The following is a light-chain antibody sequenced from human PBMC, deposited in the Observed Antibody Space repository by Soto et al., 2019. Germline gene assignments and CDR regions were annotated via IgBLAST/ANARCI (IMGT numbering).Light chain of an antibody. V-gene: IGLV1-47*01. CDR2: RTD. CDR3: AAYTGNWNGPV. Sequence: QSALTQPPSVSGTPGQRASISCSGDSSTFANNYVHWYQQVPGAAPKLLMYRTDQRPSGVPERFSGSKSGTSASLTISGLRPEDEAQYYCAAYTGNWNGPVFGGGTKLTVL. CDR1: SSTFANNY. J-gene: IGLJ2*01.